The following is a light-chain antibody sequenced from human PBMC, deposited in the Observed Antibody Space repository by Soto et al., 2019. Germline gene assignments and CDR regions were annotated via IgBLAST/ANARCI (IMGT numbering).Light chain of an antibody. CDR2: ATS. V-gene: IGKV1-39*01. J-gene: IGKJ5*01. CDR3: QQSFTTPS. CDR1: QTVSSY. Sequence: DIQMTHAPSSLSASVWDRVSMTFRASQTVSSYLNWYQQKPGTVPKLLIYATSNLQSGVPSRFSGRGFGTDFTLTISSLQPEDFATYYCQQSFTTPSFGQGTRLEI.